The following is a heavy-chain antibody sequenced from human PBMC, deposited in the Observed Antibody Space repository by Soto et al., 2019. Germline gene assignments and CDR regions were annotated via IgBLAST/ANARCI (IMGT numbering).Heavy chain of an antibody. D-gene: IGHD3-10*01. Sequence: SGTLALTCAVSGVSLTSGNWWALVRQSPQRGLEYIGEIFRDGTANYYPSFERRVAMSVDTSRNQFSLKLTSVTAADTAVYFCARLVYDTRLNYMYFDFWGPGTLVTVSS. J-gene: IGHJ4*02. V-gene: IGHV4-4*02. CDR2: IFRDGTA. CDR1: GVSLTSGNW. CDR3: ARLVYDTRLNYMYFDF.